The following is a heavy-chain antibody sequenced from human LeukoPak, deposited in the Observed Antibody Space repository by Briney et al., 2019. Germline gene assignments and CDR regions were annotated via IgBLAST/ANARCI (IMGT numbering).Heavy chain of an antibody. CDR2: ISSSSTYI. J-gene: IGHJ4*02. CDR1: GFTFSSYA. Sequence: GGPLRLSCAASGFTFSSYAMSWVRQAPGKGLEWASSISSSSTYIYYADSVKGRFTVSRDNAKNSLYLQMNSLRAEDTAVYFCASQYTSSRIFDDWGQGTLVTVSS. CDR3: ASQYTSSRIFDD. D-gene: IGHD6-13*01. V-gene: IGHV3-21*01.